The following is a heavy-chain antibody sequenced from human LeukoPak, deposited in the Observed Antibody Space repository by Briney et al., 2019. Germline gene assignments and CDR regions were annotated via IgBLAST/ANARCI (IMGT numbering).Heavy chain of an antibody. D-gene: IGHD2-2*01. V-gene: IGHV3-13*01. CDR1: GFTFSRYD. Sequence: GGSLRLSCAASGFTFSRYDMHWVRQTTGKGLEWVSAIGTAGETHYPGSVKGRFTISRENAKNSLYLQMSSLRAGDTAVYYCARGLRYCSSTSCYSIDAFDIWGQGTMVTVSS. J-gene: IGHJ3*02. CDR3: ARGLRYCSSTSCYSIDAFDI. CDR2: IGTAGET.